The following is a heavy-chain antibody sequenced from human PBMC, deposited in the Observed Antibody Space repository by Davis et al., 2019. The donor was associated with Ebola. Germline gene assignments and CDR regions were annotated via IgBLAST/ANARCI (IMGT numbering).Heavy chain of an antibody. J-gene: IGHJ4*02. CDR2: INPDGTTT. CDR3: TKDFDYENAY. D-gene: IGHD3-9*01. V-gene: IGHV3-74*01. Sequence: PGGSLRLSCAASGFTFSNYWMHWIRQAPGKGLVWVSRINPDGTTTAYADSVEGRFTISRDNAKNTLFLQIDSLRAEDTAVYYCTKDFDYENAYWGQGSLVTVSS. CDR1: GFTFSNYW.